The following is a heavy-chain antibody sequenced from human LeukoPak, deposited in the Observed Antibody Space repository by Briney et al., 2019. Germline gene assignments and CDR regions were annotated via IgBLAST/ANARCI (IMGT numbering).Heavy chain of an antibody. J-gene: IGHJ4*02. D-gene: IGHD2-2*02. CDR1: GGSISSSSSF. V-gene: IGHV4-39*07. CDR3: ARGKNTLSDY. Sequence: SETLSLTCTVSGGSISSSSSFWGWIRQPPGKGLEWIGHIKNGGSPNYNPSLKSRVTISVDTSKNQFSLRLNSVTAADTAVYYCARGKNTLSDYWGQGTLVTVSS. CDR2: IKNGGSP.